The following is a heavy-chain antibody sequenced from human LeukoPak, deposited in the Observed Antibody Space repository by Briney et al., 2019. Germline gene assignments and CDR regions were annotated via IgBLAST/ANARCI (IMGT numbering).Heavy chain of an antibody. CDR2: INPNSDGT. J-gene: IGHJ5*02. D-gene: IGHD1-26*01. V-gene: IGHV1-2*02. Sequence: ASVKVSCKASGYTFTGYYMHWVRQAPGQGLEWMGWINPNSDGTNYAQKFQGRVTMTRDTSISTAYMELSRLRSDDTAVYYCAREGYEWEGNWFDPWGQGTLVTVSS. CDR3: AREGYEWEGNWFDP. CDR1: GYTFTGYY.